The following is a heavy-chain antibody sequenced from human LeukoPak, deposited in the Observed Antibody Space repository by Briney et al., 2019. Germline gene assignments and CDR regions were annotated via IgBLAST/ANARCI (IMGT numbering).Heavy chain of an antibody. CDR2: IYYSGST. D-gene: IGHD2-21*02. CDR1: GFTFSDYY. V-gene: IGHV4-38-2*02. Sequence: GSLRLSCAASGFTFSDYYMSWIRQAPGKGLEWIGSIYYSGSTYYNPSLKSRVTISVDTSKNQFSLKLSSVTAADTAVYYCARDHLCGGDCPVDAFDIWGQGTMVTVSS. J-gene: IGHJ3*02. CDR3: ARDHLCGGDCPVDAFDI.